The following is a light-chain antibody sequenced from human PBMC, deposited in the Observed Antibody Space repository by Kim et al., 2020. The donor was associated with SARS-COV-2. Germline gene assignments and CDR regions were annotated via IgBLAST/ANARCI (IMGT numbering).Light chain of an antibody. V-gene: IGKV4-1*01. Sequence: DIVMTQSPDSLAVSLGERATINCKSSQTVLHSAINKYSLAWYRHKPGQPPELLIYWASTRESGVPDRFSGSVSGTDFTLTISSLQAEDVAVYYCQQYYAIPWTFGQGTKVDIK. CDR1: QTVLHSAINKYS. J-gene: IGKJ1*01. CDR3: QQYYAIPWT. CDR2: WAS.